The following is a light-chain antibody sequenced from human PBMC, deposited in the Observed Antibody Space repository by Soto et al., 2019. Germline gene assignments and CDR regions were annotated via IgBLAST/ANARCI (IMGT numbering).Light chain of an antibody. J-gene: IGLJ2*01. CDR1: SSDVGSYNL. V-gene: IGLV2-23*02. CDR3: CSYAGSSTLV. Sequence: QSVLTLPASVSGSTGQSITISSTGTSSDVGSYNLVSWYQKHPGKAPKLMIYEVSKRPSGVSNRFSGSKSGNTASLTISGLQAEDGADYYCCSYAGSSTLVFGGGTQLTVL. CDR2: EVS.